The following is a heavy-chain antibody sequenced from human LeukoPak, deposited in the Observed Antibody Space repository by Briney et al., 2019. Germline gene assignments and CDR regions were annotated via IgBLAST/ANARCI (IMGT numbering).Heavy chain of an antibody. V-gene: IGHV3-23*01. CDR3: ATSNAGLGGNFQH. Sequence: SGGSLRLSCAASGFTFSSYAMSWVRQAPGKGLEWVSAISGSGGSTYYADSVKGRFTISRDNSKNTLYLQMNSLRSEDTAVYYCATSNAGLGGNFQHWGQGTLVTVSS. J-gene: IGHJ1*01. CDR1: GFTFSSYA. CDR2: ISGSGGST. D-gene: IGHD3-16*01.